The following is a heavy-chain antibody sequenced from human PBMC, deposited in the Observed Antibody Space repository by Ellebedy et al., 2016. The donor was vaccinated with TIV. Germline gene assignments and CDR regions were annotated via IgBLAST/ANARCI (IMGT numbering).Heavy chain of an antibody. J-gene: IGHJ6*02. V-gene: IGHV4-4*02. CDR2: INHSGST. CDR3: ARGGRSTSCYNV. Sequence: MPSETLSLTCAVSGGSISSSNWWSCVRQPPGKGLEWIGEINHSGSTNYNPSLKSRVTISVDTSKNQFSRKLSSVTAADTAVYYCARGGRSTSCYNVWGQGTTVTVSS. D-gene: IGHD2-2*02. CDR1: GGSISSSNW.